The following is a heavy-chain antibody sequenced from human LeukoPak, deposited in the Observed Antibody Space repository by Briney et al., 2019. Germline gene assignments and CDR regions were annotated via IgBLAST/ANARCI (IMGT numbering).Heavy chain of an antibody. V-gene: IGHV3-7*04. CDR3: ARVYYYGMDV. J-gene: IGHJ6*02. CDR2: IKSSGSTK. Sequence: GGSLTLSCAASGFTFSGYWMSWLRQAPGKGLEWVAYIKSSGSTKYYVDSVKGRFTISRDNAKNSLYLQMNSLRAGDTAVYYCARVYYYGMDVWGQGTTVTVSS. CDR1: GFTFSGYW.